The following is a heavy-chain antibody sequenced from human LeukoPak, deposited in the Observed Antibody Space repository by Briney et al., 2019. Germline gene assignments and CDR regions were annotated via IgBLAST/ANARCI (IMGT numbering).Heavy chain of an antibody. CDR2: MNPNSGNT. V-gene: IGHV1-8*03. Sequence: ASVKVSCKASGYTFTGYYMHWVRQAPGQGLEWMGYMNPNSGNTEYAQKFQGRVTITTDTSISTAYMELSGLRSEDTAVYYCARELRRDDIWGQGTMVTVSS. D-gene: IGHD6-25*01. CDR1: GYTFTGYY. CDR3: ARELRRDDI. J-gene: IGHJ3*02.